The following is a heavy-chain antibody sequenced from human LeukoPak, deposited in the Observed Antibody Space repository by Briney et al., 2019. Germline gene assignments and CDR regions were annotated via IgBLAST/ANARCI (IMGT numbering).Heavy chain of an antibody. CDR3: ARDQAATNTQVRFCLD. CDR1: GYTFTSYG. CDR2: ISAYNGNT. D-gene: IGHD3-9*01. J-gene: IGHJ4*02. V-gene: IGHV1-18*01. Sequence: ASVKVSCKASGYTFTSYGISWVRQAPGQGLEWMGWISAYNGNTNFAQKLEGRVTMTTDTSTSTAYMDLRSLRSDDTAVYYCARDQAATNTQVRFCLDWGQGTLVTVSS.